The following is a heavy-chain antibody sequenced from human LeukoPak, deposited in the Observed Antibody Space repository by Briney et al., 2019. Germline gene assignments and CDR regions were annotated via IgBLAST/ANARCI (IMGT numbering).Heavy chain of an antibody. Sequence: SETLSLTCAVYGGSFSGYYWGWIRQPPGKGLEWIGEINHSGSTNYNPSLKSRVTISVDTSKNQFSLKLSSVTAADTAVYYCARGRGALEWLLYRYYYGTDVWGQGTTVTVSS. CDR1: GGSFSGYY. D-gene: IGHD3-3*01. CDR2: INHSGST. V-gene: IGHV4-34*01. J-gene: IGHJ6*02. CDR3: ARGRGALEWLLYRYYYGTDV.